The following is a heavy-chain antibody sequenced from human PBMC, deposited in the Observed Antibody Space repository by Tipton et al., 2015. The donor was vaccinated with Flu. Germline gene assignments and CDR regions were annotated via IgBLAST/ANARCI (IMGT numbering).Heavy chain of an antibody. D-gene: IGHD4-11*01. CDR3: ARRDYTNNVSDAKSCFDP. Sequence: TLSLTCAVSGDSISSDYYWGWFRQFPGKGLEWIGTVSRSGSNIYNPSLESRVTISIDRYKNQFSQNLKSVTAADMAVYYCARRDYTNNVSDAKSCFDPSGQGTLVAVSS. CDR1: GDSISSDYY. CDR2: VSRSGSN. J-gene: IGHJ5*02. V-gene: IGHV4-38-2*01.